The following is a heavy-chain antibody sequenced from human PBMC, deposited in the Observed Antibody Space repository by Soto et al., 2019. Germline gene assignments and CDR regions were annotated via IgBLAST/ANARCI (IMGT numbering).Heavy chain of an antibody. D-gene: IGHD1-1*01. CDR1: GFSLTSRPMG. CDR3: AHSLSGYNWNGDYFDY. J-gene: IGHJ4*02. Sequence: QITLKQSAPTRVKPTQTLTLTCTFSGFSLTSRPMGVGWIRQPPGKALEWLAFIYWDDDKRYSPSLRSRLTITKDTCGNQVVLTMTNMDPVDTATYYCAHSLSGYNWNGDYFDYWGQGALVTVSS. V-gene: IGHV2-5*02. CDR2: IYWDDDK.